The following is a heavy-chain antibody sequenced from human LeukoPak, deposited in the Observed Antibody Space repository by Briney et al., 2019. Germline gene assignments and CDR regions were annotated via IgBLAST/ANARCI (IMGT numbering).Heavy chain of an antibody. CDR3: ARGVTVVSPDY. V-gene: IGHV4-59*01. D-gene: IGHD4-23*01. CDR2: IYYSGST. CDR1: GGSISSYY. J-gene: IGHJ4*02. Sequence: SETLSLTCTVSGGSISSYYWSWIRQPPGKGLDWIGFIYYSGSTNYNPSLKSRVTISVDTSKNQFSLKLSSLTAADTAVYYCARGVTVVSPDYWGQGTLVTASS.